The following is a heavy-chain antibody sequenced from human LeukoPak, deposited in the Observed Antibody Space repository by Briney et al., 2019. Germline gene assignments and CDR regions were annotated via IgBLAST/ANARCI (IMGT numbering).Heavy chain of an antibody. CDR2: IRYDGSNK. CDR1: GFTFSSYG. Sequence: GGSLRLSCAASGFTFSSYGMHWVRQAPGKGLEWVAFIRYDGSNKYYADSVKGRFTISRDNSKNTLYLQTNSLRAEDTAVYYCAKSSMATLGPLYFAYWGQGTLVTVSS. D-gene: IGHD2/OR15-2a*01. CDR3: AKSSMATLGPLYFAY. V-gene: IGHV3-30*02. J-gene: IGHJ4*02.